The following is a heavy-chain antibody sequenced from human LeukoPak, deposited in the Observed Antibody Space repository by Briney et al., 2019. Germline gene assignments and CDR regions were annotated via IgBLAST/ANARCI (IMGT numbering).Heavy chain of an antibody. J-gene: IGHJ1*01. D-gene: IGHD2/OR15-2a*01. CDR3: ATYSTLNARDFQH. CDR1: GFTFSSYW. V-gene: IGHV3-7*01. Sequence: GGSLRLSCAASGFTFSSYWMSWVRQAPGKGLEWVANIKQDASEKYYVDSVKGRFTISRDNAKNSLYLQMNSLSVEDTAVYYCATYSTLNARDFQHWGQGTLVIVSS. CDR2: IKQDASEK.